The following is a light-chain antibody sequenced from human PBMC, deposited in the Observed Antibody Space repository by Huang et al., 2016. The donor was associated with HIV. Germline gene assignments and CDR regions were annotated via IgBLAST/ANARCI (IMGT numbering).Light chain of an antibody. CDR1: QSVSSY. CDR3: QQRSNWLT. J-gene: IGKJ4*01. CDR2: DAS. V-gene: IGKV3-11*01. Sequence: EIVLTQSPATLSLSPGERATLSCRASQSVSSYLAWYQQKPVQSPRLLIYDASTRATGIPDRFSGSGSGTDFTLTISSLEPEDFAVYYCQQRSNWLTFGGGTKVEIK.